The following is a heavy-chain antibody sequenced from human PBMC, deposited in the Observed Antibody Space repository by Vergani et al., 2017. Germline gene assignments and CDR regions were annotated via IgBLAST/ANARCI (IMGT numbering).Heavy chain of an antibody. CDR3: AKAYYYDSSGYPTSDY. Sequence: EVQLLESGGGLVQPGGSLRLSCAASGFTFSSYAMSWVRQAPGKGLEWVLAISGSGGSTYYADSVKGRFTIPRDNSKNTLYLQMNSLRAEDTALYYCAKAYYYDSSGYPTSDYWGQGTLVTVSA. CDR1: GFTFSSYA. D-gene: IGHD3-22*01. CDR2: ISGSGGST. V-gene: IGHV3-23*01. J-gene: IGHJ4*02.